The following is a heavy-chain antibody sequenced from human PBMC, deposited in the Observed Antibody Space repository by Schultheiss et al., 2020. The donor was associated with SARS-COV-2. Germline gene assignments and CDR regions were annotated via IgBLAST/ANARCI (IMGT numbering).Heavy chain of an antibody. CDR2: IYGGGST. CDR3: AKDFETSTTSSRPISYAMDV. D-gene: IGHD6-6*01. CDR1: GFTVSSTY. V-gene: IGHV3-53*01. J-gene: IGHJ6*02. Sequence: GESLKISCAASGFTVSSTYMSWVRQTPRKGLEWVSIIYGGGSTNYADSVKGRFTISRDNSQNILYLQMNSLRVEDTAVYYCAKDFETSTTSSRPISYAMDVWGQGTTVTVSS.